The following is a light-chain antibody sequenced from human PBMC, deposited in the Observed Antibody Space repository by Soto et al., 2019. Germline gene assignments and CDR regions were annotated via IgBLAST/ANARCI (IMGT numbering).Light chain of an antibody. CDR2: SNN. Sequence: QAVVTQPPSASGTPGQRVTISCSGSSSNIVSNTVNWYQQLPGTAPKLLIYSNNQRPSGVPDRFSGSKSGTSASLAISGLQSEDEADYYCAAWDDSLNGPLFGGGTKLTVL. CDR1: SSNIVSNT. V-gene: IGLV1-44*01. J-gene: IGLJ2*01. CDR3: AAWDDSLNGPL.